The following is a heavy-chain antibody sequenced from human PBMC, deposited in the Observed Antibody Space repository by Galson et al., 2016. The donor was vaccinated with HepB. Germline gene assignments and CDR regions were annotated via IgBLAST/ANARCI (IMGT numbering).Heavy chain of an antibody. D-gene: IGHD1/OR15-1a*01. J-gene: IGHJ4*02. CDR2: IYSGGGT. CDR1: GFTVSSNY. V-gene: IGHV3-53*01. CDR3: ASAWNREQYH. Sequence: SLRLSCAASGFTVSSNYMSWVRQAPGKGLEWVSIIYSGGGTYYAESVRGRFTISRDSSRNTAYLQMNSLRAEDTAVYYCASAWNREQYHWGQGTLVTVSS.